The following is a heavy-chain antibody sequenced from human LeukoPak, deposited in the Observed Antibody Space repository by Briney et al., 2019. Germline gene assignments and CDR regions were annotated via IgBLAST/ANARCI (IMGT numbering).Heavy chain of an antibody. D-gene: IGHD2-2*01. V-gene: IGHV3-30*02. J-gene: IGHJ6*03. Sequence: SGGSLRLSCAASGFTFSSYGMHWVRQAPGKGLEWVAFIRYGGSNKYYADSVKGRFTISRDNSKNTLYLQMNSLRAEDTAVYYCAKDQVGLGYCSSTSCYDYYYYMDVWGKGTTVTVSS. CDR2: IRYGGSNK. CDR3: AKDQVGLGYCSSTSCYDYYYYMDV. CDR1: GFTFSSYG.